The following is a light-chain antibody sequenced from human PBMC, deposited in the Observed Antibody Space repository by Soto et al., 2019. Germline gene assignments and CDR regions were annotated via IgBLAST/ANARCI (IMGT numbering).Light chain of an antibody. V-gene: IGKV3-15*01. CDR1: QSVSNN. CDR2: GAS. Sequence: EKVLTQSPGTLSLSPGERATLSCRASQSVSNNYLAWYQQKPGQAPRLLIYGASTRATGIPARFSGSGSGTEFTLTISSLQSEDFAVYYCQQYSDWPTPFGQGTKVDIK. CDR3: QQYSDWPTP. J-gene: IGKJ1*01.